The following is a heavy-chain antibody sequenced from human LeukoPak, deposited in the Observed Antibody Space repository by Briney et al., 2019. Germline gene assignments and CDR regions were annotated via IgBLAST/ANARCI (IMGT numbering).Heavy chain of an antibody. J-gene: IGHJ4*02. CDR1: GGSLSSYY. V-gene: IGHV4-59*01. Sequence: SETLSLTCTVSGGSLSSYYWTCIRQPPGKGLEWIGYIYYSGSTNYNPSLKSRVTISVDTSKNQFSLKLSSVTVADTAVYYCARGLKFYDILTAYYTFPYFDYWGQGALVAVSS. D-gene: IGHD3-9*01. CDR2: IYYSGST. CDR3: ARGLKFYDILTAYYTFPYFDY.